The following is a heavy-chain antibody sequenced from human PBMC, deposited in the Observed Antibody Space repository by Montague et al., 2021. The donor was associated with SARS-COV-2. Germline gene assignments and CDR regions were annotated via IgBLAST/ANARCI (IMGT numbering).Heavy chain of an antibody. CDR2: IYYSGST. CDR1: GGSISSSSYY. CDR3: ARDPRITMLVVVQGYGMDV. D-gene: IGHD3-22*01. V-gene: IGHV4-39*07. Sequence: SETLSLTCTVSGGSISSSSYYWGWIRQPPGKGLEWIGSIYYSGSTXYKPSLKSRVTISVDTSKDQFSLKLSSVTAADTAVYYCARDPRITMLVVVQGYGMDVWGQGTTVTVSS. J-gene: IGHJ6*02.